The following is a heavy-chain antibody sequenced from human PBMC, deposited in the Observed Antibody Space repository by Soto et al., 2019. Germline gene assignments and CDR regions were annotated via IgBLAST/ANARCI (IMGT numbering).Heavy chain of an antibody. CDR2: ISSSSSYI. Sequence: GGSLRLSCAASGFTFSSYSMNWVRQAPGKGLEWVSSISSSSSYIYYADSVKGRFAISRDNAKNSLYLQMNSLRAEDTAVYYCARVHYYDSSGYYLWGQGTLVTVSS. CDR3: ARVHYYDSSGYYL. CDR1: GFTFSSYS. D-gene: IGHD3-22*01. J-gene: IGHJ4*02. V-gene: IGHV3-21*01.